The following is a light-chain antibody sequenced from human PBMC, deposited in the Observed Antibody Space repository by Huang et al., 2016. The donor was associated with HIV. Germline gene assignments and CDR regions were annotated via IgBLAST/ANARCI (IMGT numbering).Light chain of an antibody. CDR2: RAS. Sequence: DIQMTQSPSSLSASVGDRVTITCRASQSISLYLTWYQQKTGKAPKLLIFRASTWQSGVPSRFSGSGSGTDFTLTINSLQPEDFATYYCQQSDTTPRTFGQGTKVEV. CDR3: QQSDTTPRT. CDR1: QSISLY. J-gene: IGKJ1*01. V-gene: IGKV1-39*01.